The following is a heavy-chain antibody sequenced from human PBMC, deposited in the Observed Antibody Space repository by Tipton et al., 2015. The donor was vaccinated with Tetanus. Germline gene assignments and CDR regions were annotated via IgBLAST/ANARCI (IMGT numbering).Heavy chain of an antibody. CDR2: IYQTGTT. CDR3: ARAAGFLGLTHDF. J-gene: IGHJ4*02. V-gene: IGHV4-30-4*01. Sequence: LRLSYTVSGASFSSGDYYWSWIRKPPGKDLEWIGYIYQTGTTYYNPSLKGRVTISMDRSNTQFSLRLDSLTAADTAVYYCARAAGFLGLTHDFWGRGTLVSVSS. D-gene: IGHD2/OR15-2a*01. CDR1: GASFSSGDYY.